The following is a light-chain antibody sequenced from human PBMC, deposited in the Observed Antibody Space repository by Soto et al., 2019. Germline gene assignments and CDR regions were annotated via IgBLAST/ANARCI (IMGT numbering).Light chain of an antibody. Sequence: DIQMTQSPSSLSASIGDRVTITCRAGQSISNYLNWYQQKPGKAPKLLIYAASSLQSGVPSRFSGSGSGTDFTLTISSLQPEDFATYDCQQSYSTPRTFGQGTKLEIK. J-gene: IGKJ2*01. CDR1: QSISNY. CDR2: AAS. V-gene: IGKV1-39*01. CDR3: QQSYSTPRT.